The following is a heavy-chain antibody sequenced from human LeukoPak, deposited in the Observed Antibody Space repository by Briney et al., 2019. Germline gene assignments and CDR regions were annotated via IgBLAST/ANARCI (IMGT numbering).Heavy chain of an antibody. CDR3: AAGQLPNWFDP. Sequence: SETLSLTCTVSGGSVSSGSYYWSWIRQPPGKGLEWIGYIYYSGSTNYNPSLKSRVTISVDTSKNQFSLKLSSVTAADMAVYYCAAGQLPNWFDPWGQGTLVTVSS. CDR2: IYYSGST. D-gene: IGHD2-2*01. V-gene: IGHV4-61*01. J-gene: IGHJ5*02. CDR1: GGSVSSGSYY.